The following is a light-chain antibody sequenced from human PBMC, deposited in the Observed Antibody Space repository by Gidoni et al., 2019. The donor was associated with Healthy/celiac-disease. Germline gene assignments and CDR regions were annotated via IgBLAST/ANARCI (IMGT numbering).Light chain of an antibody. J-gene: IGKJ2*01. Sequence: EIVLTQSPATLSLSPGDRATLSCRASQSVSRYLAWYQQIPGQAPRLLIYDASNRATGIPARFSGSGSGTDFTLTISSLEPEDFAVYYCQQRSTWPPYTFGQGTKLEIK. V-gene: IGKV3-11*01. CDR1: QSVSRY. CDR3: QQRSTWPPYT. CDR2: DAS.